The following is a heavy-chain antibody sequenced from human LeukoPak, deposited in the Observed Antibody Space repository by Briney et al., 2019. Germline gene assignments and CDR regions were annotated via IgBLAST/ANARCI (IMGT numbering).Heavy chain of an antibody. Sequence: SQTLSLTCTVSGGSISSGGYYWSWIRQHPGKGLEWIGYIYYSGSTYYNPSLKSRVTISVDTSKNQFSLKLSSVTAADTAVYYCAKLKSRMVPAAPFDYWGQGTLVTVSS. J-gene: IGHJ4*02. V-gene: IGHV4-31*03. CDR3: AKLKSRMVPAAPFDY. CDR1: GGSISSGGYY. D-gene: IGHD2-2*01. CDR2: IYYSGST.